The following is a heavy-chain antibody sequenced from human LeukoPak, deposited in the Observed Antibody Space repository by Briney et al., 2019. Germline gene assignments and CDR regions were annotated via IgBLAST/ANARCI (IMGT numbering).Heavy chain of an antibody. CDR1: GGSISSGDYY. J-gene: IGHJ4*02. CDR3: ARYSSGYYLNFDY. D-gene: IGHD3-22*01. Sequence: PSETLSLTCTVSGGSISSGDYYWSWIRQPPGKGLEWIGYIYYSGSTYYNPSLKSRVTISVDTSKNQFSLKLSSVTAADTAVYYCARYSSGYYLNFDYWGQGTLVTVSS. CDR2: IYYSGST. V-gene: IGHV4-30-4*01.